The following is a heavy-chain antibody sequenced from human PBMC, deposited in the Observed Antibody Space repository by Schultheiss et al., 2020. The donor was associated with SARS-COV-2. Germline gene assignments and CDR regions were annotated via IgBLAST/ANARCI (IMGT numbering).Heavy chain of an antibody. CDR1: GGSISSSNW. D-gene: IGHD3-10*01. V-gene: IGHV4-4*02. CDR3: ARGLPYYGSGSYDY. J-gene: IGHJ4*02. CDR2: IYHSGST. Sequence: SETLSLTCAVSGGSISSSNWWSWVRHPPGKGLEWIGEIYHSGSTNYNPSLKSRVTISVDTSKNQFSLKLSSVTAADTAVYYCARGLPYYGSGSYDYWGQGTLVTVSS.